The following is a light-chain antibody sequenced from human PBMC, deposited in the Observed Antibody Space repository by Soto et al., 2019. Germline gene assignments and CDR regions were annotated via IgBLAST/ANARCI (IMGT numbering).Light chain of an antibody. Sequence: EIVLTQSPATLSLSPGERATLSCRASHSVSSYLAWYQQKPGRAPRLLIYDTSKRATGIPARFSGSGSGTDFTLTISSLEPEDFAVYYCQQYGSSPRTFGQGTKVEIK. CDR1: HSVSSY. J-gene: IGKJ1*01. CDR2: DTS. CDR3: QQYGSSPRT. V-gene: IGKV3-11*01.